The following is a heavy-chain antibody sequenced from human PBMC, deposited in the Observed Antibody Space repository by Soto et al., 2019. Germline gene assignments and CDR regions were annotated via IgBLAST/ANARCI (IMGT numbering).Heavy chain of an antibody. J-gene: IGHJ5*02. CDR2: IYYSGST. CDR3: ARHSLDIVVVPAAMPALNWFDP. D-gene: IGHD2-2*03. Sequence: LEMLSVTCSVSGGSISSRSYYRGRKRQPPGKGLEWIGSIYYSGSTYYNPSLKSRVTISVDTSKNQFSLKLSSVTAADTAVYYCARHSLDIVVVPAAMPALNWFDPWGQGTLVTVSS. V-gene: IGHV4-39*01. CDR1: GGSISSRSYY.